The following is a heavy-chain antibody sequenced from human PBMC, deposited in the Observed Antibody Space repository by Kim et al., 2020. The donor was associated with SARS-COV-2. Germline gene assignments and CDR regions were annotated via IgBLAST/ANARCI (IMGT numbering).Heavy chain of an antibody. CDR3: ARHGSSRWNPDYYYGMDV. V-gene: IGHV4-39*01. CDR2: IYSSGST. CDR1: RGSISSSSYY. D-gene: IGHD6-13*01. Sequence: SETLSLTCTVSRGSISSSSYYWAWIRQPPGKGLEWIGSIYSSGSTYYNPSLKSRVIISVDTSKNQFSLKLTSMTAADTAVYYCARHGSSRWNPDYYYGMDVWGQGTTVTVSS. J-gene: IGHJ6*02.